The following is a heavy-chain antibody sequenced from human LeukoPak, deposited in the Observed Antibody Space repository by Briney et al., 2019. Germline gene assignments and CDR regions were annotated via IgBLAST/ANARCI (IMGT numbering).Heavy chain of an antibody. J-gene: IGHJ3*02. D-gene: IGHD1-26*01. CDR3: ARSGRGGAFDI. CDR1: GFTFSNYG. Sequence: PGGSLRLSCAASGFTFSNYGMSWVRQAPGKGLEWVSASSGSHGTTYYADSVKGRFTISGDNAKNTLYLQMNSLRAEDTAVYYCARSGRGGAFDIWGQGTMVTVSS. V-gene: IGHV3-23*01. CDR2: SSGSHGTT.